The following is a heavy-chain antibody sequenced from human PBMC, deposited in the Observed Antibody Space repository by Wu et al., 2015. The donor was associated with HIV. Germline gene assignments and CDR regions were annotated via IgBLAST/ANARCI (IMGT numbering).Heavy chain of an antibody. Sequence: QVQLVQSGAEVKKPGASVKVSCKASGYTFTGYYMHWVRQAPGQGLEWMGIINPNGGNTNYAQKFQGRVTMTRDTSTNTVYMELSSLRSEDTAVYYCARDRKKGGGEDYYGMDVWGQGTTVTVSS. J-gene: IGHJ6*02. CDR2: INPNGGNT. CDR1: GYTFTGYY. V-gene: IGHV1-46*01. CDR3: ARDRKKGGGEDYYGMDV. D-gene: IGHD3-16*01.